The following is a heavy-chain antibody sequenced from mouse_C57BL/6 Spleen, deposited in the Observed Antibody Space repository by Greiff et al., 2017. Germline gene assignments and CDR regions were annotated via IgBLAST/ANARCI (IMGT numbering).Heavy chain of an antibody. CDR2: IWRGGST. CDR1: GFSLTSYG. D-gene: IGHD1-1*01. V-gene: IGHV2-5*01. J-gene: IGHJ4*01. Sequence: VQLQQSGPGLVQPSQSLSITCTVSGFSLTSYGVHWVRQSPGKGLEWLGVIWRGGSTDYNAAFMSRLSITKDNSKSQVFFKMNSLQADDTAIYYCAKNTIGSSYDYAMDYWGQGTSVTVSS. CDR3: AKNTIGSSYDYAMDY.